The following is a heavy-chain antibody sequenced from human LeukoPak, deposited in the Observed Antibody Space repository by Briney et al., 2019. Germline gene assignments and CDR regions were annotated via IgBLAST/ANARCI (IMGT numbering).Heavy chain of an antibody. CDR2: VSNDGNTK. Sequence: PGKSLRLSCTASGFTFSTYGMHWVRQAPGKGREWVAVVSNDGNTKFYGDSVKGRFPLARDNTKNTLFLQMNSPRTEDTAVYYCTKETSPRNGFDIWGQGTMVTVSS. CDR3: TKETSPRNGFDI. J-gene: IGHJ3*02. D-gene: IGHD1-14*01. CDR1: GFTFSTYG. V-gene: IGHV3-30*18.